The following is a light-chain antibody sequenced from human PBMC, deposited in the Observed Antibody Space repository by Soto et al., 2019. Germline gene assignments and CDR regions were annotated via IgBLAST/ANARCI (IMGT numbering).Light chain of an antibody. CDR2: DAS. CDR1: QTIGTY. J-gene: IGKJ1*01. CDR3: QQSYNTPLT. V-gene: IGKV1-39*01. Sequence: IEVTQSPSSLAASLGDRVTITCRASQTIGTYVNWYRQKSGAAPELLIYDASTLQSGVPSRFRGGASWTDFTLTIPSLQLDDFAPYYRQQSYNTPLTFGQGTKVDIK.